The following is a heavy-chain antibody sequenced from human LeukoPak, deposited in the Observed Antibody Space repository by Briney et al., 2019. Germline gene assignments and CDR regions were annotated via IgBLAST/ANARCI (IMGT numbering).Heavy chain of an antibody. J-gene: IGHJ4*02. V-gene: IGHV4-59*01. CDR3: ARSYYYDSSGPLDY. D-gene: IGHD3-22*01. Sequence: SETLSLTCTVSGGSISSYHWSWIRQPPGKGLEWIGYIYYSGSTNYNPSLKSRVTISVDTSKNQFSLKLSSVTAADTAVYYCARSYYYDSSGPLDYWGQGTLVTVSS. CDR2: IYYSGST. CDR1: GGSISSYH.